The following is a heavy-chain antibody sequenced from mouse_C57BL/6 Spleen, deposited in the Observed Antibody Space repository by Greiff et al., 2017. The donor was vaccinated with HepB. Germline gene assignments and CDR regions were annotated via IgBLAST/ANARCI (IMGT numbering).Heavy chain of an antibody. V-gene: IGHV1-64*01. J-gene: IGHJ4*01. D-gene: IGHD1-2*01. CDR3: ARGGDYYGPNY. Sequence: QVQLQQPGAELVKPGASVKLSCKASGYTFTSYWMHWVKQRPGQGLEWIGMIHPNSGSTNYNEKLKSKTTLTVDKSYSTAYMQLSSLTSEDSAVYYSARGGDYYGPNYWGQGTSVTVSS. CDR2: IHPNSGST. CDR1: GYTFTSYW.